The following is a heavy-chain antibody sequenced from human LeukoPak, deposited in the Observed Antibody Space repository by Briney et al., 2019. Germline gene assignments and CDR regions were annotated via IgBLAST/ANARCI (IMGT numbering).Heavy chain of an antibody. Sequence: GVSLRLSCAASGFTFSVYSMNWVRQPPGMGLEWVSYITSNSATIQYADSVKGRFTISRDNAKSSLSLQMNSLRDEDTAVYYCARSVGGHFDYWGQGMLVTVSS. D-gene: IGHD3-16*01. CDR3: ARSVGGHFDY. J-gene: IGHJ4*02. CDR1: GFTFSVYS. V-gene: IGHV3-48*02. CDR2: ITSNSATI.